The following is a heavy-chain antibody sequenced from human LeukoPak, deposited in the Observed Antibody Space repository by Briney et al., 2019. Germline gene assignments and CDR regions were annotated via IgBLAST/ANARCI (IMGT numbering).Heavy chain of an antibody. D-gene: IGHD3-10*01. Sequence: GGSLRLSCAASGFTVSSSYMSRVRQAPGKGLEWVSVIYSGGNTYYADSVKGRFTISRDNSKNTLYLQMNSLRGEDTAVYYCVRDEGFHGSGSNWGQGTLVTVSS. J-gene: IGHJ4*02. CDR3: VRDEGFHGSGSN. CDR2: IYSGGNT. V-gene: IGHV3-66*01. CDR1: GFTVSSSY.